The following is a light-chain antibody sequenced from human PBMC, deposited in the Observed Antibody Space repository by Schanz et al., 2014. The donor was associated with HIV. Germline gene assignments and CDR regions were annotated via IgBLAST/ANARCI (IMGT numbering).Light chain of an antibody. Sequence: EIVLTQSPVTLSLSPGERATLSCRASQSVSTYLAWYQQKPGQSPRLLIYGASKRATGIPPRFSGSGSGTDFTLTINSLEPEDFALYYCQQGGSWPLTFGQGTRVEIK. CDR2: GAS. CDR1: QSVSTY. V-gene: IGKV3-11*01. CDR3: QQGGSWPLT. J-gene: IGKJ1*01.